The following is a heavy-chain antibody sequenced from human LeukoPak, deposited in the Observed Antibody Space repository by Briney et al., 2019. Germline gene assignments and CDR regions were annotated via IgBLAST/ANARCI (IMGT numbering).Heavy chain of an antibody. V-gene: IGHV4-4*02. Sequence: PSETLSLTCAVSGGSISSSNWWSWVRPPPGKGLEWIGEIYHSGSTNYNPSLKSRVTISVDKSKNQFSLKLSSVTAADTAVYYCARQYILTGYSLFDYWGQGTLVTVSS. D-gene: IGHD3-9*01. CDR2: IYHSGST. CDR3: ARQYILTGYSLFDY. J-gene: IGHJ4*02. CDR1: GGSISSSNW.